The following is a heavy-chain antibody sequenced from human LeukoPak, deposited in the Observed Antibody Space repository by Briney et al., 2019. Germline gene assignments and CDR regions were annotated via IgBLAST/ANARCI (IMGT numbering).Heavy chain of an antibody. CDR1: GFTFSSYG. V-gene: IGHV3-48*01. CDR3: AYGVATTNFDY. Sequence: GGSLRLSCAASGFTFSSYGMSWVRQAPGKGLEWVSAISGSGGTIYYADSVKGRFTISRDNAKNSLYLQMNSLRAEDTAVYYCAYGVATTNFDYWGQGTLVAVSS. CDR2: ISGSGGTI. D-gene: IGHD5-24*01. J-gene: IGHJ4*02.